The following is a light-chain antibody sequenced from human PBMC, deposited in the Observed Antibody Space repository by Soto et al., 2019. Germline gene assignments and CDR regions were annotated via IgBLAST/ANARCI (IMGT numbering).Light chain of an antibody. J-gene: IGKJ4*01. CDR3: QRYYNAPFT. CDR2: WAS. Sequence: DIVMTQSPDSLAVSLGERATINCKSSQTVLYSSNNKNYLAWYQQKPGQPPKLLIYWASTRESGVPDRFSGSGSGTDFTLTISSLQAEDVAVYYCQRYYNAPFTFGGGTKVEIK. CDR1: QTVLYSSNNKNY. V-gene: IGKV4-1*01.